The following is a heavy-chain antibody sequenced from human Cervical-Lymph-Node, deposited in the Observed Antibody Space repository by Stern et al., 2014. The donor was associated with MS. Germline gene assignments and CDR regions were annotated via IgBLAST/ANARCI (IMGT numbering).Heavy chain of an antibody. V-gene: IGHV5-51*01. CDR3: AALVRGSYFY. Sequence: VQLAQSRAEMKQPGESLKISCKGYGYSFTLYWIGWVLSMPGNGLTWMGIIDPVDSDTRYSPSVQGYVTISADKSSSTAYLQWSSRKASDTAMYYCAALVRGSYFYWGQGTLVTGSS. CDR1: GYSFTLYW. CDR2: IDPVDSDT. D-gene: IGHD1-26*01. J-gene: IGHJ4*02.